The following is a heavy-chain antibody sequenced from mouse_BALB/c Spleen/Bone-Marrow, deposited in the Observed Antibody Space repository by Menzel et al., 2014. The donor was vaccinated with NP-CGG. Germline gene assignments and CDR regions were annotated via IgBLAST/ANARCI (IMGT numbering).Heavy chain of an antibody. CDR3: ATYDGFYFDY. V-gene: IGHV3-8*02. Sequence: VQLQQSGPSLVKPSQTLSLTCSVSGDSITSGYWNWIRKFPGNKLEYMGYISYSGSTYYSPSLKSRISIPRDTSKNXYYLQLNSVSTEDTATYYGATYDGFYFDYWGQGTPLTVSA. J-gene: IGHJ2*01. CDR1: GDSITSGY. D-gene: IGHD2-3*01. CDR2: ISYSGST.